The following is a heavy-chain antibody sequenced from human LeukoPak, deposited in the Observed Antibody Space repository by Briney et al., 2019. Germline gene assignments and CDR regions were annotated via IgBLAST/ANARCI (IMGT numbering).Heavy chain of an antibody. CDR3: ARDLGGGGYTSMVRGYYYGMDV. Sequence: GGSLRLSCAASGFTFSSYWMSWVRQAPGKGLEWVANIKQDGSEKCYVDSVKGRFTISRDNAKNSLYLQMNSLRAEDTAVYYCARDLGGGGYTSMVRGYYYGMDVWGQGTTVTVSS. J-gene: IGHJ6*02. CDR2: IKQDGSEK. D-gene: IGHD5-18*01. CDR1: GFTFSSYW. V-gene: IGHV3-7*01.